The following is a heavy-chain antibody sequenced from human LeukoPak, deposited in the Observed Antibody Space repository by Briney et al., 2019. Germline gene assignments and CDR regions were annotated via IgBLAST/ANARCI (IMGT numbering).Heavy chain of an antibody. V-gene: IGHV1-2*02. CDR3: ARATDTAMVTRRFDP. CDR1: GYTFTGYY. J-gene: IGHJ5*02. D-gene: IGHD5-18*01. CDR2: INPNSGGT. Sequence: PEASVKVSCKASGYTFTGYYMHWVRQAPGQGLEWMGWINPNSGGTNYAQKFQGRVTITADKSTSTAYMELSSLRSEDTAVYYCARATDTAMVTRRFDPWGQGTLVTVSS.